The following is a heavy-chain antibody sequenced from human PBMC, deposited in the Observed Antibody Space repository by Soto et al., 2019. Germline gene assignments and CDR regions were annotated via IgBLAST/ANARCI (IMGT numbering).Heavy chain of an antibody. CDR1: GFDFTNSW. D-gene: IGHD5-18*01. Sequence: LRRSCAASGFDFTNSWMHWVRQAPGKGLVWVSHVNSDGSITTYADSVKGRFTISRDNAKNTVYLQMNSLRVEDTAVYYCTRDQRYSSAVWGQGTLVTVSS. CDR2: VNSDGSIT. V-gene: IGHV3-74*01. CDR3: TRDQRYSSAV. J-gene: IGHJ4*02.